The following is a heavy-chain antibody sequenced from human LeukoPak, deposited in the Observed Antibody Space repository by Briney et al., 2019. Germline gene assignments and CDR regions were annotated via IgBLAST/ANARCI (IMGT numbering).Heavy chain of an antibody. CDR1: GFTFSSYG. CDR2: IWYDGSNK. J-gene: IGHJ4*02. D-gene: IGHD3-22*01. Sequence: PGGSLRLSCAASGFTFSSYGMHWVRQAPGKGLEWVAVIWYDGSNKYYADSVKGRFTISRDNSKNTLYLQMNSLRAEDTAVYYCARELDSSGYPDYWGQGTLVTVSS. V-gene: IGHV3-33*01. CDR3: ARELDSSGYPDY.